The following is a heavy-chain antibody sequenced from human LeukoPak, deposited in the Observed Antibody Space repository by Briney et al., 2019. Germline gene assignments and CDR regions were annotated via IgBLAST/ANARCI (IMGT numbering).Heavy chain of an antibody. J-gene: IGHJ4*02. V-gene: IGHV1-18*01. CDR1: GYTFTSYG. CDR2: ISTYNGNT. D-gene: IGHD3-9*01. CDR3: ARSISGDILTGSV. Sequence: ASVKVSCKASGYTFTSYGISWVRQAHGQGLKWMGWISTYNGNTNYAQNVQGRVTMTTDTSTSTAYMELRSLRSDDTAVYYCARSISGDILTGSVWGQGTLVTVSS.